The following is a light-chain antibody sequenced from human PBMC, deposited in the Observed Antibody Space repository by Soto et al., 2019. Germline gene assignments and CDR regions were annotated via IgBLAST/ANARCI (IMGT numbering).Light chain of an antibody. Sequence: EIVLTQSPGTLSLSPGERATLSCRASQSVSSSYLAWYQQRPGQAPRLLIYGASNRATGIPDRFSGSGSGTDFTLTISRREPEDFVVYFCQQYGNSPLTFGGGTKVEIK. CDR1: QSVSSSY. CDR3: QQYGNSPLT. CDR2: GAS. J-gene: IGKJ4*01. V-gene: IGKV3-20*01.